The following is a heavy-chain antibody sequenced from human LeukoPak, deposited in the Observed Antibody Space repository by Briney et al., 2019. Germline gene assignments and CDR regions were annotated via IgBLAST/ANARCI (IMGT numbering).Heavy chain of an antibody. CDR1: GFTVSSNY. V-gene: IGHV3-53*04. D-gene: IGHD2-15*01. CDR3: AARYYDGGSCYLDY. Sequence: GGSLRLSCAASGFTVSSNYMSWVRQAPGKGLEWVSVIYSGGSTYYADSVKGRFTISRHNSKNTLCLQMNSLRAEDTAVYYCAARYYDGGSCYLDYWGQGNLVNGSS. J-gene: IGHJ4*02. CDR2: IYSGGST.